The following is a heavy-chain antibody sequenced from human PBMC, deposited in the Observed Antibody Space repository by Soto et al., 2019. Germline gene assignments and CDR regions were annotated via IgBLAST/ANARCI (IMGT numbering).Heavy chain of an antibody. CDR2: ISSSSSYI. Sequence: GESLKISCAASGFTFSSYSMNWVRQAPGKGLEWVSSISSSSSYIYYADSVKGRFTISRDNAKNSLYLQMNSLRAEDTAVYYCARDRRDYDAFDIWGQGTMVTVSS. CDR1: GFTFSSYS. J-gene: IGHJ3*02. V-gene: IGHV3-21*01. CDR3: ARDRRDYDAFDI. D-gene: IGHD4-17*01.